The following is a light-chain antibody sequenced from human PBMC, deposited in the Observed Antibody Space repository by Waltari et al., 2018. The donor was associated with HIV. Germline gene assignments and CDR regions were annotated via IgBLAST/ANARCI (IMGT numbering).Light chain of an antibody. CDR2: SSN. CDR1: TGAVSTSSY. V-gene: IGLV7-43*01. Sequence: VVTQEPSLTVSPGGTVTLPCASSTGAVSTSSYPSWFLQRPGQAPRPLIFSSNKRPPRTPGPFSGLLPCDKAVPTLSPVQPEGRGDYYCLLYYGGRRPSWVFGGGTQLTVL. J-gene: IGLJ3*02. CDR3: LLYYGGRRPSWV.